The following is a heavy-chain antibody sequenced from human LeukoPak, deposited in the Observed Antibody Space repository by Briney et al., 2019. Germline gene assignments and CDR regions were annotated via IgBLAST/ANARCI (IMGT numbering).Heavy chain of an antibody. CDR3: ARVIQGSSALMVFDY. J-gene: IGHJ4*02. Sequence: PSETLSLTXTVSGGSISSGDYYWSWISQPPGKGLEWIGYIYYSGSTYYNPSLESRVTISVDTSKNQFSLKLSSVTAADTAVYYCARVIQGSSALMVFDYWGQGTLVTVSS. V-gene: IGHV4-30-4*08. D-gene: IGHD6-6*01. CDR2: IYYSGST. CDR1: GGSISSGDYY.